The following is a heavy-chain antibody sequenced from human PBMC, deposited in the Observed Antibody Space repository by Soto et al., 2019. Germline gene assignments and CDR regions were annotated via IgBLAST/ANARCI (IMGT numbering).Heavy chain of an antibody. Sequence: EVQLVQSGAEVKKPGESLKISCKGSGYSFSTYYIGWVRQMPGKGLECMGIIYPGDSDTRYSPSFQGQVLISVDKAISTAYLHWCSLEASDTAVYYCARGQTVGRTVGAFDIWGQGTVVTVPS. CDR1: GYSFSTYY. CDR3: ARGQTVGRTVGAFDI. J-gene: IGHJ3*02. V-gene: IGHV5-51*01. D-gene: IGHD1-26*01. CDR2: IYPGDSDT.